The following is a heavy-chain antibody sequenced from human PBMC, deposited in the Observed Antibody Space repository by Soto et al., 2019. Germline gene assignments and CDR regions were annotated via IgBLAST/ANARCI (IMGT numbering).Heavy chain of an antibody. CDR3: ARSPIFAVVTAFDY. CDR2: IDWDDDK. Sequence: SGPTLVNPTETLTLTCTLSGFSLSTYGMRVSWLRQPPGKALEWLARIDWDDDKFYSTSLKTRLTISKDTSENQVVLTMTNMDPVDTATYYCARSPIFAVVTAFDYWGHGTPVTVSS. D-gene: IGHD3-3*01. J-gene: IGHJ4*01. CDR1: GFSLSTYGMR. V-gene: IGHV2-70*04.